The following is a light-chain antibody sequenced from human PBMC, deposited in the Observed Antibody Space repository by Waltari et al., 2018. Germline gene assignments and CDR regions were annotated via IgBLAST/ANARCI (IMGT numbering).Light chain of an antibody. Sequence: EIVLTQSPVTQTLSPGALVTLSSRASQSVGTYLAWYQQKPGQAPRLLIYDASNRATGSPARFRGSGSGTDFTLTISSLEAEDFAVYYCQQRSNWTPHTFGQGARLEIK. CDR3: QQRSNWTPHT. V-gene: IGKV3-11*01. CDR2: DAS. J-gene: IGKJ2*01. CDR1: QSVGTY.